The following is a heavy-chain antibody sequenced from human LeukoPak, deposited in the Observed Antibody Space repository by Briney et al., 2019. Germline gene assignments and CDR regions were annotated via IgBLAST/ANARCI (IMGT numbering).Heavy chain of an antibody. CDR3: ARVGYYDSSGYFDY. Sequence: ASVKVSCKASGYTFTGYYMHWVRQAPGQGLEWMGRINPNSGGTNYAQKFQGRVTMTRDTSISTAYMELSGLRSDDTAVYYCARVGYYDSSGYFDYWGQGTLVTVSS. V-gene: IGHV1-2*06. CDR1: GYTFTGYY. CDR2: INPNSGGT. J-gene: IGHJ4*02. D-gene: IGHD3-22*01.